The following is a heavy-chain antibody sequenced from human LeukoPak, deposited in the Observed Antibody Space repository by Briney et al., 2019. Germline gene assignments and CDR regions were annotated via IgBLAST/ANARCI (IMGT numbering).Heavy chain of an antibody. V-gene: IGHV4-31*03. J-gene: IGHJ3*02. CDR2: IYYSGST. Sequence: SETLSLTCTVSGGSISSGGYYWSWIRQHPGKGLEWIGYIYYSGSTYYNPSLKSRVTISVDTSKNQFSLKLSSVTAADTAVYYCARSRIVVAAFDIWGQGTMVTVSS. CDR1: GGSISSGGYY. D-gene: IGHD1-26*01. CDR3: ARSRIVVAAFDI.